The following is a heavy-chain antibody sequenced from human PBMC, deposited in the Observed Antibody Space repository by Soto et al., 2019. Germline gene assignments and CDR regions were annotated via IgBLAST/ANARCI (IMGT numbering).Heavy chain of an antibody. J-gene: IGHJ6*03. CDR1: GFPLKGYA. CDR2: IITNGVRT. D-gene: IGHD6-6*01. V-gene: IGHV3-64*01. CDR3: ARRARPDFYYMDV. Sequence: GGCLRLSCAACGFPLKGYAMDWVRRAPWTGLEYVSGIITNGVRTYYANSVQGRFTISRDNSKNTVYLQMGSLRPEDLSVYYCARRARPDFYYMDVWGKGTTVTVSS.